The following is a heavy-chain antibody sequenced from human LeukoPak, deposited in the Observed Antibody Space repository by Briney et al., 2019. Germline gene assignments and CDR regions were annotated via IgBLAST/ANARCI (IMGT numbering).Heavy chain of an antibody. J-gene: IGHJ3*01. V-gene: IGHV4-59*01. Sequence: SETLSLTCTVSGGSISSYYWSWIRQPPGKGLEWIGNIFYTGSTKYNPSLKSRVTISVDTSKNQFSLRLSSVTAADTALYYCARSANYYYDSASYGVGFDVWGQGTLVTVSS. D-gene: IGHD3-22*01. CDR2: IFYTGST. CDR1: GGSISSYY. CDR3: ARSANYYYDSASYGVGFDV.